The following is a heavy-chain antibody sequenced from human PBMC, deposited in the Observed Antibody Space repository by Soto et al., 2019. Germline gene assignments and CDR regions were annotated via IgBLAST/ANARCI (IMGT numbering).Heavy chain of an antibody. CDR2: IYASGST. J-gene: IGHJ4*02. CDR3: ARACSSTSCYDVFDY. Sequence: QVQLQESGPGLVKPSETLSLTCTVSGGSISSSYWSWIRQPAGKGLEWIGRIYASGSTNYNPSLKSRVTMSVDRSKNQFSLKLRSVTAAGTAVYYCARACSSTSCYDVFDYWGQGTLVTVSS. V-gene: IGHV4-4*07. CDR1: GGSISSSY. D-gene: IGHD2-2*01.